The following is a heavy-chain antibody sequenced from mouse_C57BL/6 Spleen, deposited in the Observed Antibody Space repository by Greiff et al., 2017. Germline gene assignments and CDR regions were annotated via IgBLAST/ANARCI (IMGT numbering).Heavy chain of an antibody. V-gene: IGHV5-9-1*02. J-gene: IGHJ3*01. CDR1: GFTFSSYA. CDR2: ISSGGDYI. Sequence: EVKLVESGEGLVKPGGSLKLSCAASGFTFSSYAMSWVRQTPEKRLEWVAYISSGGDYIYYADTVKGRFTISRDNARNTLYLQMSSLKSEDTAMYYCTRGDPELYDGYYGVWFAYWGQGTLVTVSA. CDR3: TRGDPELYDGYYGVWFAY. D-gene: IGHD2-3*01.